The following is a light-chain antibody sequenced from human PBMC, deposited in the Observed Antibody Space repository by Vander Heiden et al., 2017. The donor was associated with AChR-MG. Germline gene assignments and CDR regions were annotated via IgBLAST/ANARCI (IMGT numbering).Light chain of an antibody. CDR1: SRDVGGYNY. Sequence: QSALTQPASVSGPPGQSITISCTGTSRDVGGYNYVSWYQQHPGKAPKLMIYDVSDRPSGVSDRFSGSKSGNTASLTISGLQAEDEAAYYCSSFTTSSTRVFGGGTKLTVL. J-gene: IGLJ3*02. CDR3: SSFTTSSTRV. CDR2: DVS. V-gene: IGLV2-14*03.